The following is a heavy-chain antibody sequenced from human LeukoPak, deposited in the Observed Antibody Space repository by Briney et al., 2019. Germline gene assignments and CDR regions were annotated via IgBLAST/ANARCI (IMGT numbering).Heavy chain of an antibody. CDR3: ARHSTSGYSSGWYYFDY. D-gene: IGHD6-19*01. CDR2: IYYSGST. Sequence: SETLSLTCTVSGGSISSSRYYWGWIRHPPGKGLEWIGSIYYSGSTYYNPSLKSRVTISVDTSKNQFSLKLSSVTAADTAVYYCARHSTSGYSSGWYYFDYWGQGTLVTVSS. CDR1: GGSISSSRYY. V-gene: IGHV4-39*01. J-gene: IGHJ4*02.